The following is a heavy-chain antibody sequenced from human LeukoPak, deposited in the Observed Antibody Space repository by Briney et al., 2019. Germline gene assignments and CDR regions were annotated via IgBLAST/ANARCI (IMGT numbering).Heavy chain of an antibody. D-gene: IGHD5-18*01. J-gene: IGHJ4*02. Sequence: PGGSLRLSCVASGSTFSNYGMNWVRQAPGKGLEWVSFISSGSTYIYYADSVKGRFTISRDNAKNSLYLQMKSLRAEDTAVYYCARVLDTAGMAYWGQGTLVTVSS. V-gene: IGHV3-21*01. CDR1: GSTFSNYG. CDR2: ISSGSTYI. CDR3: ARVLDTAGMAY.